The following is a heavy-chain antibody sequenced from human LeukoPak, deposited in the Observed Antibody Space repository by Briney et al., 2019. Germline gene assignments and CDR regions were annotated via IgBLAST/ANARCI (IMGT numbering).Heavy chain of an antibody. Sequence: GGSLRLSCAASGFTFSSYAMSWVRQAPGKGLEWVSAISGSGGSTYYADSVKGRFTISRDNSKNTLYLQMNSLRAEDTAVYYCAKWGVVPDANGWFDPWGQGTLVTLSS. D-gene: IGHD2-2*01. J-gene: IGHJ5*02. CDR1: GFTFSSYA. CDR3: AKWGVVPDANGWFDP. CDR2: ISGSGGST. V-gene: IGHV3-23*01.